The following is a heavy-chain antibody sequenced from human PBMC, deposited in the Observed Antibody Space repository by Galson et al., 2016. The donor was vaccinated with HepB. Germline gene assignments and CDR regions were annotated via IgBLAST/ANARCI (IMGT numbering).Heavy chain of an antibody. CDR2: INHGGSA. CDR1: GGSFSGYY. J-gene: IGHJ5*02. CDR3: ARTQALAGPNWFDP. D-gene: IGHD6-19*01. Sequence: SLTCGVSGGSFSGYYGSWIRQPPGKGMEWLGDINHGGSANYNASLKSRVTFPVDTSKNQFSLKLRSVTAADTAIYYCARTQALAGPNWFDPWGQGTLVSVSS. V-gene: IGHV4-34*01.